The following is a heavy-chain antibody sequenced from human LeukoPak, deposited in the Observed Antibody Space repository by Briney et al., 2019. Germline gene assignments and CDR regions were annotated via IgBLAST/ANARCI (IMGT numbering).Heavy chain of an antibody. D-gene: IGHD3-10*01. CDR3: ARFDEGFDY. V-gene: IGHV3-30*04. CDR1: AFTFSNYA. Sequence: GGSLRLSCAASAFTFSNYAMHWVRQAPGKGLEWVAVISYDGSNKYYADSVKGQFTISRDNSKNALYLQMNSLRAEDTAVYYCARFDEGFDYWGQGTLVTVSS. CDR2: ISYDGSNK. J-gene: IGHJ4*02.